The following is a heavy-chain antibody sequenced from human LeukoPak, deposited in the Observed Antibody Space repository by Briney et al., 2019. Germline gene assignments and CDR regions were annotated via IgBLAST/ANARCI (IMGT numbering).Heavy chain of an antibody. V-gene: IGHV3-23*01. CDR1: GFTFSTYA. D-gene: IGHD2-2*03. Sequence: GGSLRLSCAASGFTFSTYAMSWVRQAPGKGLEWVSGMSTTGGGKYYADSVKGRFTISRDSSKNTLYLQMNSLRAEDTALYYCAKHGYCSGISCFFDFWGQGTLVTVSS. CDR3: AKHGYCSGISCFFDF. CDR2: MSTTGGGK. J-gene: IGHJ4*02.